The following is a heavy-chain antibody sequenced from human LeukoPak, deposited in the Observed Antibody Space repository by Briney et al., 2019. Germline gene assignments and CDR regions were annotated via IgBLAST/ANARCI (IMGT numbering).Heavy chain of an antibody. J-gene: IGHJ4*02. D-gene: IGHD5-12*01. CDR3: ARVIVATIGSYFDY. CDR2: IYYSGST. V-gene: IGHV4-61*05. Sequence: PSETLSLTCTVSGGSISNSNSFWAWIRQPPGKGLEWIGYIYYSGSTNYNPSLKSRVTISVDTSKNQFSLKLNSVTAADTAVYYCARVIVATIGSYFDYWGQGTLVTVSS. CDR1: GGSISNSNSF.